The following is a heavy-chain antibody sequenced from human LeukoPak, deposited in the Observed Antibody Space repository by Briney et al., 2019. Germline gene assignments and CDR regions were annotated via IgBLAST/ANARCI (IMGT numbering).Heavy chain of an antibody. CDR2: IYYSGGT. D-gene: IGHD3-10*01. V-gene: IGHV4-59*01. Sequence: SETLSLTCTVSGGSISSYYWSWIRQPPGKGLEWIGYIYYSGGTNYNPSFKSRVTISVDTSKNQFSLKLSSVTAADTAVYYCARAHYYGSGSFDYWGQGTLVTVSS. CDR1: GGSISSYY. J-gene: IGHJ4*02. CDR3: ARAHYYGSGSFDY.